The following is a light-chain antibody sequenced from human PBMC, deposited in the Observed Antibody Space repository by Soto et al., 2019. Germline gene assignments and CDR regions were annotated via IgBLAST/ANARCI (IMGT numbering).Light chain of an antibody. Sequence: QSVLTQPASVSGSPGQSITISCTGTSSDVGLYNYVSWYQHHPGKAPKLMIYDVSDRPSGVSNRFSGSKSGNTASLTISGLQAEDEGDYYCSSYTCTSTVKFCGGTKVTVL. CDR1: SSDVGLYNY. CDR3: SSYTCTSTVK. CDR2: DVS. V-gene: IGLV2-14*01. J-gene: IGLJ2*01.